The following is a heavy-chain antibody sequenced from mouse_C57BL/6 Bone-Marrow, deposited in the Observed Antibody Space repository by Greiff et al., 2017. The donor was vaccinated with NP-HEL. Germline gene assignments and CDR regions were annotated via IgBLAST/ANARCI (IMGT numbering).Heavy chain of an antibody. CDR2: INSDGGST. CDR3: ARQRNYSNYWYFDV. V-gene: IGHV5-2*01. CDR1: EYEFPSHD. D-gene: IGHD2-5*01. Sequence: EVKLMESGGGLVQPGESLKLSCESNEYEFPSHDMSWVRKTPEKRLELVAAINSDGGSTYYPVTMERRFIISRDNTKKTLYLQMSSLRSEDTALYYCARQRNYSNYWYFDVWGTGTTVTVSS. J-gene: IGHJ1*03.